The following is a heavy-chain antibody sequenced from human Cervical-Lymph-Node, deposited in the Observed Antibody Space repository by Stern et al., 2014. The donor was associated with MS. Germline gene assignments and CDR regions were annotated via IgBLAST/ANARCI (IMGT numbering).Heavy chain of an antibody. Sequence: QVQLQDSGPGLVKPSGTLSLTCAVSGGSVSSTNWWSWVRQSPGKGLEWIGNIYHSGAVNYRPSRRNRVSIALNNSKNHLSLHLTSVTAADTAVYYCARERQQYCNSEGCSYWYFDLWGRGTLVTVSS. D-gene: IGHD2/OR15-2a*01. J-gene: IGHJ2*01. V-gene: IGHV4-4*02. CDR2: IYHSGAV. CDR1: GGSVSSTNW. CDR3: ARERQQYCNSEGCSYWYFDL.